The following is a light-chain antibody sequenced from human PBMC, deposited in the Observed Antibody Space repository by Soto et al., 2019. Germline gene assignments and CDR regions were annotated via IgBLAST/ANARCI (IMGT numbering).Light chain of an antibody. CDR1: QSVSDSY. V-gene: IGKV3-20*01. CDR2: AS. CDR3: QHYGTSAL. Sequence: EIVLTQSPGTLSLSPGERATLSCRASQSVSDSYLAWYQQKPGQAPRLLIYASSRATGIPDRCSGSGSGTDFTLSISRLEPEDIAVYFCQHYGTSALFGPGTRVDIK. J-gene: IGKJ3*01.